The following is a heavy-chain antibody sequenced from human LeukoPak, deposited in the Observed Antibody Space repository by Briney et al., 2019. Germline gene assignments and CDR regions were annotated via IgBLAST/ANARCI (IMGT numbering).Heavy chain of an antibody. J-gene: IGHJ4*02. V-gene: IGHV3-33*01. Sequence: GGSLRLSCAASGFTFSSYGMHWVRHAPGKRLEWVAVIWYDGSNKYYADSVKGRFTISRDNSKNTLYLQMNSLRAEDTAVYYCARGGRDGYNYVDYWGQGTLVTVSS. D-gene: IGHD5-24*01. CDR1: GFTFSSYG. CDR3: ARGGRDGYNYVDY. CDR2: IWYDGSNK.